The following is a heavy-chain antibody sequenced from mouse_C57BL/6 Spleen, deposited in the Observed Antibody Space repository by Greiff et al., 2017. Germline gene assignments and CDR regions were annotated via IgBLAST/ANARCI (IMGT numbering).Heavy chain of an antibody. CDR3: AREDYYGSSYVWYFDV. Sequence: VQLQQSGPELVKPGASVKISCKASGYSFTDYNMNWVKQSNGKSLEWIGVINPNYGTTSYNQKFKGKATLTVDQSSSTAYMQLNRLKSEDSAVYYCAREDYYGSSYVWYFDVWGTGTTVTVSS. D-gene: IGHD1-1*01. CDR1: GYSFTDYN. J-gene: IGHJ1*03. V-gene: IGHV1-39*01. CDR2: INPNYGTT.